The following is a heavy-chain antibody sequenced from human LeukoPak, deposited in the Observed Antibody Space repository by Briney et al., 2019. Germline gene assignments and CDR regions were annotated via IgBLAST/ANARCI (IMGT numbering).Heavy chain of an antibody. V-gene: IGHV3-48*01. D-gene: IGHD2-21*01. CDR1: GFTFSSYS. CDR3: GRDGCGGDCYSIYYYYMDV. Sequence: GGSLRLSCAASGFTFSSYSMNWVRQAPGKGLEWVSYISSSSSTIYYADSVKGRFTISRDNAKNSLYLQMNSLRAEDTAVYYCGRDGCGGDCYSIYYYYMDVWGKGTTVTVSS. J-gene: IGHJ6*03. CDR2: ISSSSSTI.